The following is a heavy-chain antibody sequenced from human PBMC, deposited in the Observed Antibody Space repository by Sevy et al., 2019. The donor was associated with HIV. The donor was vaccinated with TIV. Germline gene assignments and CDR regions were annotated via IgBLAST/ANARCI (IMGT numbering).Heavy chain of an antibody. CDR3: ARDCNSASCLWGLDV. D-gene: IGHD1-26*01. Sequence: GGSLRLSCAASGFTFSNYWMTWVRQAPGKGLEWVANIKRAGSERYYLASVKGRFTISRDNAKKSLYLQMNSLTAEDTAVYYCARDCNSASCLWGLDVWGQGTTVTVSS. J-gene: IGHJ6*02. V-gene: IGHV3-7*03. CDR1: GFTFSNYW. CDR2: IKRAGSER.